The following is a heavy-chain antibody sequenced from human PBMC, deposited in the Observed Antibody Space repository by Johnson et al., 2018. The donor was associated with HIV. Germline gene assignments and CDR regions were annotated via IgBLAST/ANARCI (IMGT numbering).Heavy chain of an antibody. CDR3: AKAVAARPQGNDGAFDI. Sequence: QVQLVESGGGVVQPGGSLRLSCAASGFTFSSYGIHWVRQAPGQGLAWVAFIRYDGSNKYYADSLKCRFTISRDNSKNTLYLQMNRRRAEATAVYYCAKAVAARPQGNDGAFDIWGQGTMVTVSS. V-gene: IGHV3-30*02. CDR2: IRYDGSNK. CDR1: GFTFSSYG. D-gene: IGHD6-6*01. J-gene: IGHJ3*02.